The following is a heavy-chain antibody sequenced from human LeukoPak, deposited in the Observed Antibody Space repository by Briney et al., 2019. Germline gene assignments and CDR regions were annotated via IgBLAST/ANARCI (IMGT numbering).Heavy chain of an antibody. V-gene: IGHV4-4*07. J-gene: IGHJ4*02. CDR3: ARDVVAAPGTWDY. Sequence: PSETLSLTCTVSGDSISNFHWSWIRQPAGKTVEWSGRIYNSGHTNYTPPLKSRVTITVYTQKTQFSQNLSSVTAAYTAVYYCARDVVAAPGTWDYWGQGTLVTVSS. D-gene: IGHD6-13*01. CDR1: GDSISNFH. CDR2: IYNSGHT.